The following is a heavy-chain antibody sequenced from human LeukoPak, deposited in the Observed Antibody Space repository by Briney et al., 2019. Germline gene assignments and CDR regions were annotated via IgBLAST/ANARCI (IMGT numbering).Heavy chain of an antibody. CDR2: IYYSVST. Sequence: PSETLSLTCTVSGGSISSYYWSWIRQPPGKGLEWIGYIYYSVSTNYNPSLKSRVTISLDTSKNQFSLKLSSVTAADTAVYYCVRGPYYYDSSGSQYYFDYWGQGTLVTVSS. CDR1: GGSISSYY. V-gene: IGHV4-59*01. J-gene: IGHJ4*02. D-gene: IGHD3-22*01. CDR3: VRGPYYYDSSGSQYYFDY.